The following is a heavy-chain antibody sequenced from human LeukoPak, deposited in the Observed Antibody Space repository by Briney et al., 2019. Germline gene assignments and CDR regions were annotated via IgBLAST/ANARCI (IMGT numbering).Heavy chain of an antibody. CDR3: ARDGVRDGLYFDR. V-gene: IGHV3-48*03. D-gene: IGHD5-24*01. J-gene: IGHJ4*02. Sequence: GGSLRLSCAASGFTFSSYEMNWVRQAPGKGLEWVSYISSSGGTMYYADSVKGRFTISRDNAKNSLYLQMNSLRAEDTAVYSCARDGVRDGLYFDRWGQGTLVTVSS. CDR1: GFTFSSYE. CDR2: ISSSGGTM.